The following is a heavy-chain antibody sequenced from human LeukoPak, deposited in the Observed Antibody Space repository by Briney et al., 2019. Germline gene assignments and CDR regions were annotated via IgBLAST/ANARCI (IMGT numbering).Heavy chain of an antibody. Sequence: GGSLRLSCVASGFPFSNYAMSWVRQAPGKGLEWVSGISDSGGRTYNADSVKGRFTISRDNSKNTLYLQMNSLRVEDTAVYYCAKGTLRGSSNWYHHGMDVWGQGTTVTVSS. J-gene: IGHJ6*02. CDR2: ISDSGGRT. CDR3: AKGTLRGSSNWYHHGMDV. V-gene: IGHV3-23*01. D-gene: IGHD6-13*01. CDR1: GFPFSNYA.